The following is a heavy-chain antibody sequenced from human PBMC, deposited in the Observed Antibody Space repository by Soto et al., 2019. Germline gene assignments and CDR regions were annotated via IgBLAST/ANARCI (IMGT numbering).Heavy chain of an antibody. CDR3: ARGPPHLYSSSLIYYSYGMDV. Sequence: SQTLSLACALYAGSFTVYYCSWIRQPPGKGLGWMGAINHSGSTTYNTSLKSGVTISVETPKNQFSLKLTALAPAATAGYSCARGPPHLYSSSLIYYSYGMDVWGQGTTVTVSS. CDR2: INHSGST. D-gene: IGHD6-6*01. J-gene: IGHJ6*02. V-gene: IGHV4-34*01. CDR1: AGSFTVYY.